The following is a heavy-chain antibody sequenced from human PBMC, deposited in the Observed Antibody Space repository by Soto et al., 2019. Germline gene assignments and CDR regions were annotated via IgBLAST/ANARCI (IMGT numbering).Heavy chain of an antibody. CDR3: ARMIWDCTTTSCSDYYYGLDV. CDR1: GYTFTSYD. Sequence: ASVKVSCKASGYTFTSYDINWVRQATGQGLEWMGWVTPNSGNTGYAQKFQGRVTMTRSTSMSTAYMELSSLKSEDTAVYYCARMIWDCTTTSCSDYYYGLDVWGQGTTVTVS. J-gene: IGHJ6*02. D-gene: IGHD2-2*01. V-gene: IGHV1-8*01. CDR2: VTPNSGNT.